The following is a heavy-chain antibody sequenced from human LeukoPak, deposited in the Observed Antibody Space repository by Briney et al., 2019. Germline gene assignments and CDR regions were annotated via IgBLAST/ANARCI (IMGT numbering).Heavy chain of an antibody. CDR3: ARDQGSSWSPKGYYYYGMDV. Sequence: GGSLRLSCAASGFTFSSYAMSWVRQAPGKGLEWVSAISGSGGSTYYADSVKGRFTISRDNSKNTLFLQMNGLRAEDTAVYYCARDQGSSWSPKGYYYYGMDVWGQGTTVTVSS. J-gene: IGHJ6*02. CDR2: ISGSGGST. D-gene: IGHD6-13*01. CDR1: GFTFSSYA. V-gene: IGHV3-23*01.